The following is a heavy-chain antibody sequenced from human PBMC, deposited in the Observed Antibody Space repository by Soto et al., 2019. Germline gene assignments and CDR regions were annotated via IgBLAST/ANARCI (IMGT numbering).Heavy chain of an antibody. CDR1: GDTFKNCV. D-gene: IGHD7-27*01. V-gene: IGHV1-69*01. CDR3: AAELGLGKLSVV. Sequence: VQVVQSGVEVRRPGSSVKVSCKASGDTFKNCVISWVRQAPGQGLEWMGGIIPLFATTDFAQRFQGRLTITTDESTTTAYMELSRLRSEDTATYSCAAELGLGKLSVVWGQGTTVIVSS. CDR2: IIPLFATT. J-gene: IGHJ6*02.